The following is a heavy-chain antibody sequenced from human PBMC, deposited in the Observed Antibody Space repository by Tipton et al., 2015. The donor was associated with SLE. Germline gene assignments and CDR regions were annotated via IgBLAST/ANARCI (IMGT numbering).Heavy chain of an antibody. D-gene: IGHD6-19*01. CDR3: ASGGYSSVTDY. CDR2: IYYSGST. CDR1: GGSTSSYY. Sequence: SLTCTVSGGSTSSYYWSWIRQPPGKGLEWIGYIYYSGSTYYNPSLKSRVTISVDTSKNQFSLKLSSVTAADTAVYYCASGGYSSVTDYWGQGTLVTVSS. J-gene: IGHJ4*02. V-gene: IGHV4-59*08.